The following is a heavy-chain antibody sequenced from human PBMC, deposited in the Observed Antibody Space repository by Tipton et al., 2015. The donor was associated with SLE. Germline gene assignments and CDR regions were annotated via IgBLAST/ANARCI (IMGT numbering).Heavy chain of an antibody. V-gene: IGHV3-23*01. J-gene: IGHJ4*02. CDR1: GFTFSNYA. CDR2: ISCHDNA. CDR3: AKEGGIEGPTTARLDY. Sequence: SLRLSCAASGFTFSNYAMTWVRHVPGKGMEWVSAISCHDNAWYADSVKGRFTDSRDNSKGMLYLQMNSLRAEDTAVYYCAKEGGIEGPTTARLDYWGQGTLVRVSS. D-gene: IGHD1-26*01.